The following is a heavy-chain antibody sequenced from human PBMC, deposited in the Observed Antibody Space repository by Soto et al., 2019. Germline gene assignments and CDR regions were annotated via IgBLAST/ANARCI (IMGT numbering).Heavy chain of an antibody. J-gene: IGHJ6*02. CDR2: INAGNGNT. CDR1: GYTFTSYA. CDR3: ARVVVVTADYYYFGMDV. D-gene: IGHD2-21*02. Sequence: QVQLVQSGAEVKKPGASVKVSCKASGYTFTSYAMHWVRQAPGQRLEWMGWINAGNGNTKYSQKFQGRVTITRDTSAGTAYMELSSLRSDDTAVYYCARVVVVTADYYYFGMDVWGQGTTVTVSS. V-gene: IGHV1-3*01.